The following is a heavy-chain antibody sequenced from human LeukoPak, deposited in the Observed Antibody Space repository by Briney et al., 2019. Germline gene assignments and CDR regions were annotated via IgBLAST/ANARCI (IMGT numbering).Heavy chain of an antibody. CDR2: INPSGGST. CDR3: ASGYCSSTSCYPRQFDY. J-gene: IGHJ4*02. V-gene: IGHV1-46*03. CDR1: GYTFTSYY. Sequence: ASVKVPCKASGYTFTSYYMHWVRQAPGQGLEWMGIINPSGGSTSYAQKFQGRVTMTRDTSTSTVYTELSSLRSEDTAVYYCASGYCSSTSCYPRQFDYWGQGTLVTVSS. D-gene: IGHD2-2*01.